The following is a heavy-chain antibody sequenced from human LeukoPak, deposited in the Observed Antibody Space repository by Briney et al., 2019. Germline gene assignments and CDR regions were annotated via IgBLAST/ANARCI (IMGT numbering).Heavy chain of an antibody. CDR3: AKDGNYYDSSGYYPDAFDI. Sequence: GGSLRLSCAASGFTFSSYGMHWVRQAPGKGLEGVAVISYDGSNKYYADSVKGRFTISRDNSKNTLYLQMNSLRAEDTAVYYCAKDGNYYDSSGYYPDAFDIWGQGTMVTVSS. CDR2: ISYDGSNK. V-gene: IGHV3-30*18. J-gene: IGHJ3*02. D-gene: IGHD3-22*01. CDR1: GFTFSSYG.